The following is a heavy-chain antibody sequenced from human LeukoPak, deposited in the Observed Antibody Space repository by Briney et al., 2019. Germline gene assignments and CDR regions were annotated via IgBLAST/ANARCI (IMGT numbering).Heavy chain of an antibody. V-gene: IGHV4-59*12. CDR3: ARDSVAAAGFDY. J-gene: IGHJ4*02. D-gene: IGHD6-13*01. CDR2: IYYSGST. Sequence: SETLSLTCTVSGGSISSYYWSWIRQPPGKGLEWIGYIYYSGSTNYNPSLKSRVTISVDTSKNQFSLKLSSVTAADTAVYYCARDSVAAAGFDYWGQGTLVTVSS. CDR1: GGSISSYY.